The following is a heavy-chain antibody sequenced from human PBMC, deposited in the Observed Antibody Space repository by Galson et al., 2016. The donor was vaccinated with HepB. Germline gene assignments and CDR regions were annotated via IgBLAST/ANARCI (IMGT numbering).Heavy chain of an antibody. CDR3: AREMDSSSWKEY. V-gene: IGHV1-46*01. CDR1: GYSFSNFD. D-gene: IGHD6-13*01. CDR2: ISPSDGST. Sequence: SVKVSCKASGYSFSNFDIYWVRQAPGQGLEWMGIISPSDGSTTYAQKFQDRVTMTRDTSTRTVYMELSSLRSDDTAVYYCAREMDSSSWKEYWGQGTPVTVSS. J-gene: IGHJ4*02.